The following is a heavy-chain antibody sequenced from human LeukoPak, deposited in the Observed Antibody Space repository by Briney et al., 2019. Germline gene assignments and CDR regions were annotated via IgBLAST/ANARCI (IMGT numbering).Heavy chain of an antibody. D-gene: IGHD2-15*01. CDR1: GYSFTSYW. CDR3: ARQSGPFYYYYGMDV. V-gene: IGHV5-51*01. J-gene: IGHJ6*02. Sequence: GESLKISCKGSGYSFTSYWIGWVRQMPGKGLEWMGIIYPGDSDIRYSPSFQGQVTISADKSISTAYLQWSSLKASDTAMYYCARQSGPFYYYYGMDVWGQGTTVTVSS. CDR2: IYPGDSDI.